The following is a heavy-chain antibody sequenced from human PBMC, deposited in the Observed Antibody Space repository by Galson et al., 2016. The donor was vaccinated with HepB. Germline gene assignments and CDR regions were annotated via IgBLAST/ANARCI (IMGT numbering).Heavy chain of an antibody. CDR1: GFSLSTSGMC. D-gene: IGHD3-10*01. J-gene: IGHJ6*02. CDR2: LDWDADK. CDR3: ARYHRSHGSFVMDG. Sequence: PALVTPTQTLTLTCTFPGFSLSTSGMCVNWIRQPPGKALEWLARLDWDADKYYSTSLKTRLTIPKDTSKNQVVLTPTNMDPGDPATYCCARYHRSHGSFVMDGWGQGTTVTCSS. V-gene: IGHV2-70*11.